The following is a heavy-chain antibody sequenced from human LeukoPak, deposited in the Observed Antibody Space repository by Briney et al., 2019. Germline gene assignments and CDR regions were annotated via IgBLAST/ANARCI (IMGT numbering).Heavy chain of an antibody. CDR2: ISSSGGHI. V-gene: IGHV3-21*06. Sequence: GGSLRLSCVTSGFTFRLYNMNWVRQAPGKGLEWVSSISSSGGHINYADSVKGRFTISRDDAESSLFLQMNSLRAEDTAVYYCAKGYDILTSYSPPLDWGQGTLVTVSS. CDR3: AKGYDILTSYSPPLD. J-gene: IGHJ4*02. CDR1: GFTFRLYN. D-gene: IGHD3-9*01.